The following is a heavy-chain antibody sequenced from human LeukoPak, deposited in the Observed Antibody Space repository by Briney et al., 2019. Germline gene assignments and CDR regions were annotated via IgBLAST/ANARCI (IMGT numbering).Heavy chain of an antibody. V-gene: IGHV3-30*02. Sequence: GGSLRLFCAASGFTFSSYGMHWVRQAPGKGLEWVAFIRYDGSNKYYADSVKGRFTISRDNSKNTLYLQMNSLRAEDTAVYYCAKEAGGYSSSDRFDYWGQGTLVTVSS. D-gene: IGHD6-6*01. CDR1: GFTFSSYG. J-gene: IGHJ4*02. CDR3: AKEAGGYSSSDRFDY. CDR2: IRYDGSNK.